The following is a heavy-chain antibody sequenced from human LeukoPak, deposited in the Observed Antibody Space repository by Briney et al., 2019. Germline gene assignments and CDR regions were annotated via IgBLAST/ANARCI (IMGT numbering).Heavy chain of an antibody. D-gene: IGHD2-2*03. Sequence: SETLSLTCAVYGGSFSGYYWSCILQPPGKGLEWVGEINHSGSTNYNPSLKSRVTISVDTSKNQFSLKLSSVTAADTAVYYCARVGSYAFDIWGQGTMVTVSS. J-gene: IGHJ3*02. CDR2: INHSGST. CDR1: GGSFSGYY. V-gene: IGHV4-34*01. CDR3: ARVGSYAFDI.